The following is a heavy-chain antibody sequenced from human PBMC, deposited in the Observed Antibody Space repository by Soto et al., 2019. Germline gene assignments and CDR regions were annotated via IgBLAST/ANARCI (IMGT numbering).Heavy chain of an antibody. CDR3: ESVPIDTCMIYWSGP. CDR1: GDSVSSGDYY. V-gene: IGHV4-61*08. D-gene: IGHD3-16*01. CDR2: IYFSGRT. J-gene: IGHJ1*01. Sequence: SETLSLTCTVSGDSVSSGDYYWTWIRQPPGKGLEWVGHIYFSGRTNYIPSLESRVTISLDTSKNQFSLKLTSVTAADTAVYYCESVPIDTCMIYWSGPCGQGTLVTVSS.